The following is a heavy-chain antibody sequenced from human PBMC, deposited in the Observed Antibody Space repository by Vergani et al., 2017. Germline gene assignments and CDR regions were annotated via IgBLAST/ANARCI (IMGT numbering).Heavy chain of an antibody. CDR3: ARAQGDCSSTSCYYYMDV. Sequence: QVQLVQSGAEVKKPGASVKVSCKASGYTFTGYYMHWVRQAPGQGLEWMGWINPNSGGTNYAQKFQGRVTMTRDTSISTAYMGLSRLRSDDTAVYYCARAQGDCSSTSCYYYMDVWGKXP. V-gene: IGHV1-2*02. CDR2: INPNSGGT. J-gene: IGHJ6*03. CDR1: GYTFTGYY. D-gene: IGHD2-2*01.